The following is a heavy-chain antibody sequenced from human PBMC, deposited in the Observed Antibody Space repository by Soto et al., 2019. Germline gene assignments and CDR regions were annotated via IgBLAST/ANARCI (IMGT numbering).Heavy chain of an antibody. D-gene: IGHD1-26*01. Sequence: QVQLVESGGGVVEPGRSLRLACAASGFTFSSYAMHWVRQAPGKGLEWVAVISYDGSNKYYADSVKGRFTISRDNSKNTMDLKRNSLRAEDTAVYDGARIGGATPPDYFDYSGQGTLVTVSS. CDR2: ISYDGSNK. V-gene: IGHV3-30-3*01. CDR3: ARIGGATPPDYFDY. CDR1: GFTFSSYA. J-gene: IGHJ4*02.